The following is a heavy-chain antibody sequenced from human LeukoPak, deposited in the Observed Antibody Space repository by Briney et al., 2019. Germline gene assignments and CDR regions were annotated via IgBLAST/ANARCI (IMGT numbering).Heavy chain of an antibody. D-gene: IGHD3-22*01. CDR3: ASHYYDSSGPAFDY. CDR1: GFTVSSNY. CDR2: IYSGGST. Sequence: PGGSLRLSCAASGFTVSSNYMSWVRQAPGKGLEWVSVIYSGGSTYYADSVKGRFTISRDNSKNTLYLQMNSLRAEDTAVYYCASHYYDSSGPAFDYWGQGTLVTVSS. J-gene: IGHJ4*02. V-gene: IGHV3-53*01.